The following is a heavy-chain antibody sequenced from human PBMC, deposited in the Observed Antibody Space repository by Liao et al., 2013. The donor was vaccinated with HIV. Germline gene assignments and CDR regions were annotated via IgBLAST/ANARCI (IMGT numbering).Heavy chain of an antibody. CDR3: ARDLTGYWYFDL. CDR1: GGSISSSSYY. J-gene: IGHJ2*01. D-gene: IGHD7-27*01. V-gene: IGHV4-61*02. CDR2: IYTSGST. Sequence: QVQLQESGPGLVKPSQTLSLTCTVSGGSISSSSYYWSWIRQPAGKGLEWIGRIYTSGSTNYNPSLKSRVTISVDTSKNRFSLRLDSLTAADTAVYYCARDLTGYWYFDLWGRGTLVTVSS.